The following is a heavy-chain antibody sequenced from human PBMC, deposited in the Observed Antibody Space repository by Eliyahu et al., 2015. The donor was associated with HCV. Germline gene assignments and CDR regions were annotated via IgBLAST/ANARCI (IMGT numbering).Heavy chain of an antibody. Sequence: CPASGFTFSSYWMSWVRQAPGKGLEWVANIKQDGSEKYYVDSVKGRFTISRDNAKNSLYLQMNSLRAEDTAVYYCARGVLWFGEFACFWDYWGQGTLVTVSS. CDR1: GFTFSSYW. J-gene: IGHJ4*02. CDR2: IKQDGSEK. V-gene: IGHV3-7*04. D-gene: IGHD3-10*01. CDR3: ARGVLWFGEFACFWDY.